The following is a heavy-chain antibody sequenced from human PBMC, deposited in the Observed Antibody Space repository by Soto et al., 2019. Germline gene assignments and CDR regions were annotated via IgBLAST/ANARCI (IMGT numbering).Heavy chain of an antibody. J-gene: IGHJ4*02. CDR2: ITRDGYNK. V-gene: IGHV3-30*04. Sequence: PGGSLRLSCAVSGFIFKNYALNWVRQAPGKGLEWVASITRDGYNKYYADSVKGRFTISRDNSKNTLSLQMTALRVEDSSVYYCTKSSGGSSSEGIDYWGPGTLVTVYS. CDR3: TKSSGGSSSEGIDY. CDR1: GFIFKNYA. D-gene: IGHD6-6*01.